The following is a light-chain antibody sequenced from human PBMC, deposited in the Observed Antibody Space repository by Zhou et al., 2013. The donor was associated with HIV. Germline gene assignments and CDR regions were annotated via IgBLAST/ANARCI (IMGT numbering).Light chain of an antibody. CDR2: AAS. CDR1: QDISSY. V-gene: IGKV1-39*01. CDR3: QQSYSTPLT. J-gene: IGKJ4*01. Sequence: DIQMTQSPPSLSASVGDRVTITCQATQDISSYLNWYQQKPGKAPKLLIYAASSLQSGVPSRFSGSGSGTDFTLTISSLQPEDFATYYCQQSYSTPLTFGGGTKVEIK.